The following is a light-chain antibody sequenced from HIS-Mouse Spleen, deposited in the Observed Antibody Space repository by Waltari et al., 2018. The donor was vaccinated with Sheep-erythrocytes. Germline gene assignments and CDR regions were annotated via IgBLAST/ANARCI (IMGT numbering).Light chain of an antibody. CDR1: RRDVGGYNL. V-gene: IGLV2-23*01. Sequence: QSALTQPASGSGSPGQSITIPCTGPRRDVGGYNLASWYQQHPGKAPKLMIYEGSKRPSGVSNRFSGSKSGNTASLTISGLQAEDEADYYCCSYAGSSTPWVFGGGTKLTVL. J-gene: IGLJ3*02. CDR3: CSYAGSSTPWV. CDR2: EGS.